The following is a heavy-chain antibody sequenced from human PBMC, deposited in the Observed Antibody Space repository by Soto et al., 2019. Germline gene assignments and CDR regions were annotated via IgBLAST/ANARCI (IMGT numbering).Heavy chain of an antibody. CDR2: ISWDGSRS. V-gene: IGHV3-43D*04. CDR3: AKEVCSGATTARYTRLDS. Sequence: EVQLVESGGVVVQPGGSLRLSCAASGFTFYDYAMHWVRQAPGKGLEWVSLISWDGSRSYYADSVKGRFIISRDNNKESLSLLMTSVAPEDSGLYYCAKEVCSGATTARYTRLDSWGQGTQVTVSS. D-gene: IGHD1-26*01. CDR1: GFTFYDYA. J-gene: IGHJ4*02.